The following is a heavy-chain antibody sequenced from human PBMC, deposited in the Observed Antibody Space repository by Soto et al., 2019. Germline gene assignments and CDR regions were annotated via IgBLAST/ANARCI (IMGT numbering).Heavy chain of an antibody. CDR2: ISAYNGNT. J-gene: IGHJ6*03. V-gene: IGHV1-18*01. CDR3: ARGLTTPGGYYYYYMDV. Sequence: EASVKVSCTASGYTFNSYGISWVRQEQGQGLAWMGWISAYNGNTNYAQKLQGRVTMTTDTSTSTAYMELRSLRSDDTAVYYCARGLTTPGGYYYYYMDVWGKGTTVTVSS. D-gene: IGHD4-4*01. CDR1: GYTFNSYG.